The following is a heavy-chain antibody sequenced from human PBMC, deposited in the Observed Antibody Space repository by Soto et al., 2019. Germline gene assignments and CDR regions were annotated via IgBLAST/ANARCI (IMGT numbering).Heavy chain of an antibody. D-gene: IGHD4-17*01. CDR2: VSYGGSDK. J-gene: IGHJ4*02. V-gene: IGHV3-30*18. Sequence: GGSLRLSCAASGFTFSSYGMHWVRQAPGKGLEWVAVVSYGGSDKYYADSMKGRFTISRDNSKNTLYLQMNSLRTEDTALYYCAKDLAYGDFTNYFDYWGQGTLVTVSS. CDR3: AKDLAYGDFTNYFDY. CDR1: GFTFSSYG.